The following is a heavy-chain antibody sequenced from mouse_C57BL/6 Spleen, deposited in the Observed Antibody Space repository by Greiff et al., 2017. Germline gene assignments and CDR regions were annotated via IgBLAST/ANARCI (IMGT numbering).Heavy chain of an antibody. V-gene: IGHV1-82*01. J-gene: IGHJ1*03. CDR2: IYPGDGDT. CDR1: GYAFSSSW. CDR3: ARSGWDDWYFDV. D-gene: IGHD3-1*01. Sequence: VQLQQSGPELVKPGASVKISCKASGYAFSSSWMNWVKQRPGKGLEWIGRIYPGDGDTNYNGKFKGKATLTADKSSSTAYMQLSSLTSVDSAVYFCARSGWDDWYFDVWGTGTTVTVSS.